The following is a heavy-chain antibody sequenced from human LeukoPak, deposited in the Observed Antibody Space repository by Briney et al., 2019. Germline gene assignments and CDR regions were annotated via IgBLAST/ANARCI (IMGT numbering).Heavy chain of an antibody. Sequence: ASVKVSCKASGGTFSSYAISWVRQAPGQGLEWMGGIIPIFGTANYAQKFQGRVTITADKSTSTAYMELSSLRSEDTAVYYCASPTPDYGDPPNFDYWGQGTLVTVSS. V-gene: IGHV1-69*06. D-gene: IGHD4-17*01. CDR1: GGTFSSYA. CDR3: ASPTPDYGDPPNFDY. J-gene: IGHJ4*02. CDR2: IIPIFGTA.